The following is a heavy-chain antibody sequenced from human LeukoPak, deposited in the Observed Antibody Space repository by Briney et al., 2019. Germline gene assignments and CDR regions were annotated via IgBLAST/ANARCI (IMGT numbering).Heavy chain of an antibody. Sequence: GGSLRLSCAASGFTFSSYSMNWVRQAPGKGLEWVSSISSSSSYIYYADSVKGRFTISKDNAKNSLYLQMNSLRAEDTAVYYCARDFAAAIDYWGQGTLVTVSS. CDR2: ISSSSSYI. J-gene: IGHJ4*02. D-gene: IGHD2-2*01. CDR1: GFTFSSYS. CDR3: ARDFAAAIDY. V-gene: IGHV3-21*01.